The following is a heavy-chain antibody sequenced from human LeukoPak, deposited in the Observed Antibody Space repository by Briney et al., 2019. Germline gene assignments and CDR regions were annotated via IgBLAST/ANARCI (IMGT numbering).Heavy chain of an antibody. D-gene: IGHD3-16*01. Sequence: WASVKVSCKASGYTLTTYEISWVRQATGHGLEWMGWMNPNSGNTGYAQKFQGRVTMTRDTSISTAYMEVSNLRSEDTAVYYCARLRGSYIDSWGQGTLVTVSS. CDR3: ARLRGSYIDS. J-gene: IGHJ4*02. CDR2: MNPNSGNT. V-gene: IGHV1-8*01. CDR1: GYTLTTYE.